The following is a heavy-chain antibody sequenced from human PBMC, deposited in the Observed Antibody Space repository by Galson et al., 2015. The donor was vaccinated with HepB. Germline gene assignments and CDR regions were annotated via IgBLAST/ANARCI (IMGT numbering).Heavy chain of an antibody. CDR1: GYTFTSYY. J-gene: IGHJ4*02. CDR2: INPSGGST. Sequence: SVKVSCKASGYTFTSYYMHWVRQAPGQGLEWMGIINPSGGSTSYAQKFQGRVTMTRDTSTSTVYMELSSLRSEDTAVYYCARPLQFRAVAGTEDPAIGYWGQGTLVTVSS. CDR3: ARPLQFRAVAGTEDPAIGY. V-gene: IGHV1-46*01. D-gene: IGHD6-19*01.